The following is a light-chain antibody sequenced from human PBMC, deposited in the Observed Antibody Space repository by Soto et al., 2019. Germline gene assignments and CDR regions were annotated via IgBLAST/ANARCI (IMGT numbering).Light chain of an antibody. J-gene: IGKJ4*01. CDR1: KSVSSSY. CDR2: GAS. Sequence: EIVLTQSPGPLSLSPGERATLSCRARKSVSSSYLAWYQQKPGQAPRILIYGASSRATGIPDRFSGSGSGTDFTLTLSRRGPQGFAVVYCQHYGSSQLTFGGGTKVEIK. CDR3: QHYGSSQLT. V-gene: IGKV3-20*01.